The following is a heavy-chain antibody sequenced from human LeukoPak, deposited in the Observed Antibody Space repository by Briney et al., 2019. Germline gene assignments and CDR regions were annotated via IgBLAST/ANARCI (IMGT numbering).Heavy chain of an antibody. Sequence: GGSLRLSRAASGFTFSNYGMSWIRQAPGKGLEWVSSVSGGGGSTFYADSVRGRFTISRDNSKNTLFLQMNSLRAEDTAVYYCAKSSYYDASGFYREYYLDYWGQGTLVTVSS. D-gene: IGHD3-22*01. CDR3: AKSSYYDASGFYREYYLDY. J-gene: IGHJ4*02. CDR2: VSGGGGST. CDR1: GFTFSNYG. V-gene: IGHV3-23*01.